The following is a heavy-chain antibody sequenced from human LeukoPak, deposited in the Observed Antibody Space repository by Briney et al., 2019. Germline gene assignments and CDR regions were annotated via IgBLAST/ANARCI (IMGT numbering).Heavy chain of an antibody. CDR3: ARFKYQLLYGRYDFWSGASQTFDY. CDR1: GFTFTNYA. D-gene: IGHD3-3*01. Sequence: GGSLRLSCAASGFTFTNYAMSWVRQTPGKGLQWVSVISGSGGKTYYADSVKGQFTISRDNSRNTLYLQMNSLRAEDTAVYYCARFKYQLLYGRYDFWSGASQTFDYWGQGTLVTVSS. V-gene: IGHV3-23*01. J-gene: IGHJ4*02. CDR2: ISGSGGKT.